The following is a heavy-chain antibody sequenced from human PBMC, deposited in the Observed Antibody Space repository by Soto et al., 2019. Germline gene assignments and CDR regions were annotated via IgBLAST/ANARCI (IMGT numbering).Heavy chain of an antibody. CDR1: NYLFGAFG. Sequence: QVQLVQSGAEVKNPGASVKVSCRASNYLFGAFGISWVRQAPGQALEWMGWITPYNGNTHYAEKFQDIVTMPGDKTTTTANLEVRRLTSDETAVYFCARISARRNDFDVWGQGTVVTVSS. CDR3: ARISARRNDFDV. CDR2: ITPYNGNT. V-gene: IGHV1-18*01. J-gene: IGHJ3*01.